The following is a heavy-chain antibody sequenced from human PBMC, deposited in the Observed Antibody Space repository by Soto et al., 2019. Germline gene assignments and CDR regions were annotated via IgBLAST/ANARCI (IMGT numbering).Heavy chain of an antibody. D-gene: IGHD6-13*01. Sequence: QVQLQQWGAGLLKPSETLSLTCAVYGGSFSGYYWSWIRQPPGKGLEWIGEINQSGSTNYNPSLKRRVTISVDTSKTQFSLKLSSVTAADTAVYYCARTYSSSWSPFDYWGQGTLVTVSS. CDR3: ARTYSSSWSPFDY. CDR2: INQSGST. J-gene: IGHJ4*02. CDR1: GGSFSGYY. V-gene: IGHV4-34*01.